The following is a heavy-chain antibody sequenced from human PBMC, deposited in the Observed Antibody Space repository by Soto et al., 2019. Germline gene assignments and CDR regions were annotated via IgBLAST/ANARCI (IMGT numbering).Heavy chain of an antibody. V-gene: IGHV3-23*01. J-gene: IGHJ4*02. CDR1: GFTFSSYA. CDR2: ISGSGGST. CDR3: AKELVVVDDTPFQY. D-gene: IGHD2-15*01. Sequence: LRLSFAASGFTFSSYAMSWVRQAPGKGLEWASAISGSGGSTYYADSVKGRFTISRDNSKNTLYLQMNSLRAEDTAVYYCAKELVVVDDTPFQYWGQGTLVTVSS.